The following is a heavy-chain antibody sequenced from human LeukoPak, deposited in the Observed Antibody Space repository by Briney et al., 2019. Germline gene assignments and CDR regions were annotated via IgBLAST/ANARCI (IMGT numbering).Heavy chain of an antibody. CDR1: GYTFTGYY. V-gene: IGHV1-2*02. Sequence: ASVKVSCXASGYTFTGYYMHWVRQAPGQGLEWMGWINPNSGGTNYAQKFQGRVTMTRDTSISTAYMELSRLRSDDTAVYYCARHDYGDYVGYFDYWGQGILVTVSS. CDR2: INPNSGGT. D-gene: IGHD4-17*01. J-gene: IGHJ4*02. CDR3: ARHDYGDYVGYFDY.